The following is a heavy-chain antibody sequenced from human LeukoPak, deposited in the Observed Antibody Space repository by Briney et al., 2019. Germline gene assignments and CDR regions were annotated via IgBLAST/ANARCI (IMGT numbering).Heavy chain of an antibody. CDR1: GFSFSSYG. V-gene: IGHV3-23*01. J-gene: IGHJ6*03. D-gene: IGHD2-15*01. Sequence: GGSLRLSCAASGFSFSSYGMSWVRQAPGKGLEWVSAIKGRFTISRDNSKNTLYLQMNSLRAEDTAIYYCAKNGDRGAYCSGGSCYPYYYYYMDVWGKGTTVTISS. CDR2: I. CDR3: AKNGDRGAYCSGGSCYPYYYYYMDV.